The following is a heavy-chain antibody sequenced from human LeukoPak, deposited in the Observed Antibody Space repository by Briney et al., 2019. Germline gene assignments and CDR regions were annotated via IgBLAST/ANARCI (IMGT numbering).Heavy chain of an antibody. CDR1: GGSISSYY. J-gene: IGHJ4*02. CDR2: VSYSGTT. Sequence: PSETLSLTCTVSGGSISSYYWDWIRQPPGKGLEWIGYVSYSGTTNYNPSLRGRVTISVDTSENQFSLNLSAVTAADTAVYYCARESNGPFSHLDSWGQGTLVTVSS. V-gene: IGHV4-59*01. CDR3: ARESNGPFSHLDS. D-gene: IGHD3-3*01.